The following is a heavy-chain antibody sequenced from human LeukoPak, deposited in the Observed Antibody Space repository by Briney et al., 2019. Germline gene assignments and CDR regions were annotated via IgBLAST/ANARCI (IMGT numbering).Heavy chain of an antibody. J-gene: IGHJ5*02. CDR1: GYTFTSYY. CDR2: MNPNSGNT. Sequence: ASVKVSCKASGYTFTSYYMHWVRQAPGQGLEWMGWMNPNSGNTGYAQKFQGRVTITRNTSISTAYMELSSLRSEDTAVYYCARVIVVVPAAKIWFDPWGQGTLVTVSS. V-gene: IGHV1-8*03. D-gene: IGHD2-2*01. CDR3: ARVIVVVPAAKIWFDP.